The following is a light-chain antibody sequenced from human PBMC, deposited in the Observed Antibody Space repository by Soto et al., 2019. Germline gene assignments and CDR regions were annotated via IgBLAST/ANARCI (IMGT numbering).Light chain of an antibody. CDR1: QDITND. Sequence: DIQMTQSPSSLSASVGDRVTITCRASQDITNDLDWFQQKPGKAPKSLIYEASILHSGVPSKFSGSGFGTDFPLTISSLQPEDFATYFCLQYHAYPRTFGQGTKVDI. CDR2: EAS. CDR3: LQYHAYPRT. J-gene: IGKJ1*01. V-gene: IGKV1-16*02.